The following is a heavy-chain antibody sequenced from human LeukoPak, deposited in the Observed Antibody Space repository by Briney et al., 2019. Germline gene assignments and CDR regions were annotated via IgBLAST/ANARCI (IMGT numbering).Heavy chain of an antibody. J-gene: IGHJ3*02. CDR3: ARDDNSIYSDDAFDI. Sequence: PSETLSLTCSVPGASISNYLWSWLRQPAGKGLGWIGRIHASASTEYNPSLKSRVTMSVDTSKNQLSLKLTSVTAADTAVYFCARDDNSIYSDDAFDIWGQGTLVTVSS. CDR1: GASISNYL. V-gene: IGHV4-4*07. CDR2: IHASAST. D-gene: IGHD2/OR15-2a*01.